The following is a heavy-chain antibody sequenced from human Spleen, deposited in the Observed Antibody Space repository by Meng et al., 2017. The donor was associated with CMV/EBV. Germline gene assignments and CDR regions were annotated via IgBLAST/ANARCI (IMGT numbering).Heavy chain of an antibody. J-gene: IGHJ5*02. V-gene: IGHV4-30-4*08. Sequence: SETLSLTCTVSGGSISSYYWTWIRQPPGKGLAWIGYIYYSEITYYNPPLKSRVAISVDTSKNQFSLKLLSVTAADTAVYYCARAPSASRCWSAGNCHRLNWFDPWGQGTLVTVSS. CDR2: IYYSEIT. CDR3: ARAPSASRCWSAGNCHRLNWFDP. CDR1: GGSISSYY. D-gene: IGHD2-15*01.